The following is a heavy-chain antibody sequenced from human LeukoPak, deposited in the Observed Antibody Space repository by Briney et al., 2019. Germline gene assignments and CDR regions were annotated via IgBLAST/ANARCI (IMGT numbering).Heavy chain of an antibody. V-gene: IGHV4-61*02. D-gene: IGHD1-14*01. CDR1: GGSISSGSDD. Sequence: SETLSLTCTVSGGSISSGSDDWSWIRQPAGKGLDWIGRVYTSGSTNYKPSLKSRVTISVDTSKNQFSLKLSSVTAADTAVYYCARGTGNAFDIWGQGTMVTVS. J-gene: IGHJ3*02. CDR2: VYTSGST. CDR3: ARGTGNAFDI.